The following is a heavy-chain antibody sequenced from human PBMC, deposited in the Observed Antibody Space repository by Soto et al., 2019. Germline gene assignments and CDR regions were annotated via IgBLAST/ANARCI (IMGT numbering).Heavy chain of an antibody. D-gene: IGHD3-22*01. J-gene: IGHJ4*02. CDR1: GFSVRDHY. CDR2: SRDKAQGYST. Sequence: GESLTPACPVSGFSVRDHYIDWVRPAPRKGLEWVGRSRDKAQGYSTEYAASVNGGFTTSRDDSKSSVLLQMNSLKTEDTAVYYCVRAMYYTDSSGYTRCFDEWGRGTLVTVSS. V-gene: IGHV3-72*01. CDR3: VRAMYYTDSSGYTRCFDE.